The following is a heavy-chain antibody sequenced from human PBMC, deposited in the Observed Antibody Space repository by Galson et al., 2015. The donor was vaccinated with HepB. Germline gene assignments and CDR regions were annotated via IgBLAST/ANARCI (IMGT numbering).Heavy chain of an antibody. CDR3: ARVGKGYYYYGMDV. D-gene: IGHD7-27*01. V-gene: IGHV3-11*05. CDR1: GFTFSDYY. J-gene: IGHJ6*02. CDR2: ISSSSSYT. Sequence: SLRLSCAASGFTFSDYYMSWIRQAPGKGLEWVSYISSSSSYTNYADSVKGQFTISRDNAKNSLYLQMNSLRAEDTAVYYCARVGKGYYYYGMDVWGQGTTVTVSS.